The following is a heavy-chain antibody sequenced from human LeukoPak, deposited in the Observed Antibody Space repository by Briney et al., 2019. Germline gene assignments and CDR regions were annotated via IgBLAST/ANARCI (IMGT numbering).Heavy chain of an antibody. J-gene: IGHJ1*01. CDR1: GYTFTDYF. D-gene: IGHD3-10*01. CDR3: ATITLVRGVTRFNEYFQH. V-gene: IGHV1-2*02. CDR2: IIPDSGGT. Sequence: GASVKVSCKASGYTFTDYFIHWVRQAPGQGLEWMGWIIPDSGGTNYAQKFQGRVTMTRDTSISTAYMELSSLRSDDTAVYYCATITLVRGVTRFNEYFQHWGQGSLVTVSS.